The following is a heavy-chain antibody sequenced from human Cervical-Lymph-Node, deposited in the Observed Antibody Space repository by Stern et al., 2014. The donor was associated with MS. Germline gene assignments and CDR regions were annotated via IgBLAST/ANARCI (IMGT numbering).Heavy chain of an antibody. CDR1: GGIFSTHT. Sequence: VQLLQSGAEVKKPGSSVKVSCKASGGIFSTHTISWVRQAPGQGLEWLGRITPQLGIVNRLQDLGDRPTFKADRSTRTVFMELGSLASADTAVDFCASGKYLFGSGPESWGQGTLVIVSS. D-gene: IGHD3-10*01. CDR3: ASGKYLFGSGPES. J-gene: IGHJ4*02. CDR2: ITPQLGIV. V-gene: IGHV1-69*09.